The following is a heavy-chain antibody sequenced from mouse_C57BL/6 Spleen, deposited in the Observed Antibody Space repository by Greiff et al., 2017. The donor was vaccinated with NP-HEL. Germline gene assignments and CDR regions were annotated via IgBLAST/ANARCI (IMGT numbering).Heavy chain of an antibody. V-gene: IGHV1-61*01. D-gene: IGHD2-1*01. Sequence: QVQLQQPGAELVRPGSSVKLSCKASGYTFTSYWMDWVKQRPGQGPEWIGNIYPSDSETHYNQKFKDKATLTVDKSSSTAYMQLSSLTSEDSAVYYCARSGNYLAWFAYWGQGTLVTVSA. CDR2: IYPSDSET. J-gene: IGHJ3*01. CDR3: ARSGNYLAWFAY. CDR1: GYTFTSYW.